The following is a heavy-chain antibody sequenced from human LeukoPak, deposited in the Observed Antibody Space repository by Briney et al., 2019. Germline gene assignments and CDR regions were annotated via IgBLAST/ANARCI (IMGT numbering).Heavy chain of an antibody. V-gene: IGHV3-53*01. Sequence: GGSLRLSCAASGFTVSSNYMSWVRQAPGKGLEWVSVIYSGGSTYYADSVKGRFTISRDNYKNTLYLQMNSLRAEDTAVYYCARGAGGYYYGMDVWGQGTTVTVSS. CDR1: GFTVSSNY. D-gene: IGHD3-10*01. CDR3: ARGAGGYYYGMDV. CDR2: IYSGGST. J-gene: IGHJ6*02.